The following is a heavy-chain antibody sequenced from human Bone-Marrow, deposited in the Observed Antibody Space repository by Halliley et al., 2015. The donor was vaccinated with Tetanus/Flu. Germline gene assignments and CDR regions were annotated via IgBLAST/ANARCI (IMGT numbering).Heavy chain of an antibody. CDR3: ASKNLLGVAAY. Sequence: SLRLSCAASGFTFSNYGMHWVRQAPGKGLEWVAVTSYDGGNKYYADSVKGRFTISRDNSKNTLYLQMDSLRAEDTAVYYCASKNLLGVAAYWGQGTLVTVSS. V-gene: IGHV3-30*03. CDR1: GFTFSNYG. J-gene: IGHJ4*02. CDR2: TSYDGGNK. D-gene: IGHD2-15*01.